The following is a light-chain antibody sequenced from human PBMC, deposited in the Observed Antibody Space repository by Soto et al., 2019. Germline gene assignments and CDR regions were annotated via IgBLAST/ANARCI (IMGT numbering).Light chain of an antibody. V-gene: IGLV2-8*01. CDR2: EVI. J-gene: IGLJ2*01. CDR1: RSDVGGYNY. CDR3: SSYAGSNNYVV. Sequence: QSVLTQPPSASGSPGQSVTISCTGTRSDVGGYNYVSWYQQHPGKAPKLLIYEVIKRPSGVPDRFSGSKSGNTASLTVSGLQAEDEADYYCSSYAGSNNYVVFGGGTK.